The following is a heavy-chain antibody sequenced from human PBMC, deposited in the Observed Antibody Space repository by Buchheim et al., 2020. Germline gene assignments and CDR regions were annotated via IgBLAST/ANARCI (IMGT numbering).Heavy chain of an antibody. J-gene: IGHJ6*02. CDR3: ARVSGGYFDWLYYYYGMDV. CDR2: ISYDGSNK. V-gene: IGHV3-30*14. Sequence: QVQLVESGGGVVQPGRSLRLSCAASGFTFSSYAMHWVRQAPGKGLEWVAVISYDGSNKYYADSVKGRFTISRDNSKNSLYLQMNSLRAEDTALYYCARVSGGYFDWLYYYYGMDVWGQGTT. D-gene: IGHD3-9*01. CDR1: GFTFSSYA.